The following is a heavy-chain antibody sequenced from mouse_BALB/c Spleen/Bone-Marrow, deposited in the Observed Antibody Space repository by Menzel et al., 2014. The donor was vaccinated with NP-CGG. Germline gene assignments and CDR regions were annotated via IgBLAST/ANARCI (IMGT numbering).Heavy chain of an antibody. V-gene: IGHV7-3*02. J-gene: IGHJ2*01. CDR1: GFTFTDYY. CDR3: ARYDVYYYFDY. D-gene: IGHD2-3*01. Sequence: DVQLQESGGGLVQPGGSLRLSCATSGFTFTDYYMSWVRQPPGKALEWLGFIRNKANGYTTEYSASVKGRFTISRDNSQSILYLQMNTLRAEDSATYYCARYDVYYYFDYWGQGTTLTVSS. CDR2: IRNKANGYTT.